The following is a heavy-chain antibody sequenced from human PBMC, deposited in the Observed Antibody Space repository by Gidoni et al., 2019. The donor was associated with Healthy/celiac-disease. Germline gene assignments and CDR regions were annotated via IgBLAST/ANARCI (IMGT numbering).Heavy chain of an antibody. CDR1: GFTCSSYL. J-gene: IGHJ5*02. CDR3: ARGPNYYDSSGYPNWFDP. Sequence: ELQLVESGGGLVQPGGSLRLSCAAYGFTCSSYLLNWVLQAPGKGLEWVSYIMSSRSNIYYADSVKGRFTISRDNAKNSLYLQMNSLRDEDTAVYYCARGPNYYDSSGYPNWFDPWGQGTLVTVSS. D-gene: IGHD3-22*01. V-gene: IGHV3-48*02. CDR2: IMSSRSNI.